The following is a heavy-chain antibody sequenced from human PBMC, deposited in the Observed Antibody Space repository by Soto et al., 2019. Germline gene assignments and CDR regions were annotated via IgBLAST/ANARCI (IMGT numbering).Heavy chain of an antibody. CDR1: GYTXTSYG. V-gene: IGHV1-18*04. CDR3: ARVRSVTTPRGWFDP. CDR2: ISAYNCNT. D-gene: IGHD4-4*01. J-gene: IGHJ5*02. Sequence: SXKVSCKASGYTXTSYGIRLVRQAPGQGLEWMGWISAYNCNTNYAQKLRGRVTMTTDTSTSTAYMELRSLRSYDTSVYYCARVRSVTTPRGWFDPWGQGTLVTVSS.